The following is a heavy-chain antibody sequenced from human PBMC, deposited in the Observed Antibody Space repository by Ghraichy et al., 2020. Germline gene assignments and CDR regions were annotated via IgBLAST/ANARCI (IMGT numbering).Heavy chain of an antibody. CDR1: GFTFSSYW. D-gene: IGHD2-15*01. V-gene: IGHV3-7*01. J-gene: IGHJ5*02. Sequence: AGSLRLSCAASGFTFSSYWMTWVRQAPGKGLEWVANIKQDGTAQYYVGSVKGRFTISRDNAKNSLYLQMNTLRAEETAVYYCARRVVVSAGDWCDPWGQGTLVTVSS. CDR2: IKQDGTAQ. CDR3: ARRVVVSAGDWCDP.